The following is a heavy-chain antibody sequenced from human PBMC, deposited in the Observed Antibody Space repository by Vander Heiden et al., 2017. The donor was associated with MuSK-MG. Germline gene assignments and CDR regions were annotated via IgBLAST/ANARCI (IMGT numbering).Heavy chain of an antibody. CDR3: ARPNDADAFDI. J-gene: IGHJ3*02. CDR2: IYYSGST. CDR1: GGSISSSY. V-gene: IGHV4-59*01. Sequence: QVQLQESGPGLVKPSETLSLTCTVSGGSISSSYWSWIRQPPGKGLEGIGYIYYSGSTNYNPSLKSRVTISIDTSKNQFSLKVSSVTAADTAMYYCARPNDADAFDIWGQGTMVTVSS.